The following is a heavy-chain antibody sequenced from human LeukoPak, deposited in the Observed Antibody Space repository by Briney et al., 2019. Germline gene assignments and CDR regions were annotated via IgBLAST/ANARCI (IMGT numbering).Heavy chain of an antibody. CDR1: GYTFTSYY. V-gene: IGHV1-46*01. CDR2: INPSGGRT. Sequence: ASVKVSCKASGYTFTSYYMHWVRQAPGQGLEWMGIINPSGGRTSYAQKFQGRVTMTRDMSTSTVYMELSSLRSEDTAVYYCARVIAAAGTGYGVFDYWGQGTLVTVYS. J-gene: IGHJ4*02. CDR3: ARVIAAAGTGYGVFDY. D-gene: IGHD6-13*01.